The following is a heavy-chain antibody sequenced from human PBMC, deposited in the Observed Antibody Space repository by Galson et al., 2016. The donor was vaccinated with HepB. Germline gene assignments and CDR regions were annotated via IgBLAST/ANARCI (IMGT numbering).Heavy chain of an antibody. D-gene: IGHD5-18*01. J-gene: IGHJ4*02. V-gene: IGHV1-18*01. CDR3: ARDPSSGHKGFFDY. Sequence: SVKVSCKASGYTFRNYGISWIRQAPGHGLAWMGWISGYNGNTNYAQNVQGRVTLTTDTSTNIAYMELRSLRSDDTATYFCARDPSSGHKGFFDYWGRGTLVTVSS. CDR2: ISGYNGNT. CDR1: GYTFRNYG.